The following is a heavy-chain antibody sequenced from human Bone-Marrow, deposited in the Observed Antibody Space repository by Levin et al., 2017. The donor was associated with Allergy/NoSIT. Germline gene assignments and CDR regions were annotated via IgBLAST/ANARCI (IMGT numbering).Heavy chain of an antibody. CDR2: IYWDDDK. V-gene: IGHV2-5*02. CDR1: GFSLTTRGVG. CDR3: AHVVITYGGVIGDEAFDV. D-gene: IGHD3-16*02. J-gene: IGHJ3*01. Sequence: VSGPTLVKPTETLSLTCSFSGFSLTTRGVGVAWIRQPPGKALEWIAVIYWDDDKRYRPSLNGRLSITKDTSRNQVVLTMTNMDPVDTATYFCAHVVITYGGVIGDEAFDVWGPGTLVSVSS.